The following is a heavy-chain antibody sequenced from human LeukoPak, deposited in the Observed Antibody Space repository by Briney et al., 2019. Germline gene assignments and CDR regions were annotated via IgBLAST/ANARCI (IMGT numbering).Heavy chain of an antibody. V-gene: IGHV1-3*01. CDR1: GYTFTSYA. CDR2: INAGNGNT. J-gene: IGHJ4*02. CDR3: ARASGSYGSRKSDY. D-gene: IGHD1-26*01. Sequence: ASVKVSCKASGYTFTSYAMHWVRQAPGQRLEWMGWINAGNGNTKYSQEFQGRVTMTTDTSTSTAYMELRSLRSDDTAVYYCARASGSYGSRKSDYWGQGTLVTVSS.